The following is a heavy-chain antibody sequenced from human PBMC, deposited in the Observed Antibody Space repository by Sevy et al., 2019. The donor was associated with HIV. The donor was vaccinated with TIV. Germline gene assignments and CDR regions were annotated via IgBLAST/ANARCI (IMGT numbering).Heavy chain of an antibody. CDR1: GGSFSSYY. CDR2: INHSGST. D-gene: IGHD6-19*01. J-gene: IGHJ4*02. Sequence: SETLSLTCAVYGGSFSSYYWSWIRQPPGKGLEWIGEINHSGSTNYNPSLKSRVTISVDTSKNQFSLKLNSVTAADTAVYYCARYRVAGNFDYWGQGTLVTVSS. CDR3: ARYRVAGNFDY. V-gene: IGHV4-34*01.